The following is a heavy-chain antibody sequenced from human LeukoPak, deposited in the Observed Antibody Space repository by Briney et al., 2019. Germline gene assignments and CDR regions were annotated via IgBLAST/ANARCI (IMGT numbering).Heavy chain of an antibody. CDR2: ITSSSSYI. Sequence: GGSLRLSCAASGFTFSSYTMNWVRQAPGKGLEWVSSITSSSSYIYYADSVKGRFTISRDNAKNSLYLHMNSLRAEDTAVYYCARRVVAVGFDYWGQGTLVTVSS. J-gene: IGHJ4*02. D-gene: IGHD3-22*01. V-gene: IGHV3-21*01. CDR3: ARRVVAVGFDY. CDR1: GFTFSSYT.